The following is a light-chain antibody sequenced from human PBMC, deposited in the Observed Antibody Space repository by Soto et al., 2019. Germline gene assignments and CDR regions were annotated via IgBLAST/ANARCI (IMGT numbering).Light chain of an antibody. Sequence: FMLTQPHSVSESPGKTVTISCTRSSGSITSNYVQWYQQRPGSAPTTVISEDNQRPSGVPDRFSDSIDSSSNSASLTISGLKTEDEADYYCQSYDSSNVVFGGGTKLTVL. V-gene: IGLV6-57*04. CDR2: EDN. CDR3: QSYDSSNVV. CDR1: SGSITSNY. J-gene: IGLJ2*01.